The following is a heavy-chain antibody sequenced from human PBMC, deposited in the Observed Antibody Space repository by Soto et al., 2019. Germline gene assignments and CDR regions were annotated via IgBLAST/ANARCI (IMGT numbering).Heavy chain of an antibody. V-gene: IGHV3-7*01. CDR1: GFTFSSYC. CDR2: IKQDGSEK. D-gene: IGHD1-26*01. CDR3: ARDRLVGPYQT. J-gene: IGHJ4*02. Sequence: XGSLGLSFAASGFTFSSYCMSWVRQAPGKGLEWVANIKQDGSEKYYVDSVKGRFTISRDNAKNSLYLRMNSLRVDDTAVYYCARDRLVGPYQTWGQGTLVTVSS.